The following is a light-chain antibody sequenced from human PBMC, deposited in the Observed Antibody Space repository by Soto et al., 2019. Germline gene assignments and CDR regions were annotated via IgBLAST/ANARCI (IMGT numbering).Light chain of an antibody. Sequence: QSALTQPRSVSGSPGQSVTISCTGTSSDVGRYNYVSWYHHHPGKAPKLMIYDVSKRPSGVPDRFSGSKSANTASLTISGLQAEDEADYYCCSYAGSYTWVFGGGTKLTVL. CDR1: SSDVGRYNY. V-gene: IGLV2-11*01. J-gene: IGLJ3*02. CDR3: CSYAGSYTWV. CDR2: DVS.